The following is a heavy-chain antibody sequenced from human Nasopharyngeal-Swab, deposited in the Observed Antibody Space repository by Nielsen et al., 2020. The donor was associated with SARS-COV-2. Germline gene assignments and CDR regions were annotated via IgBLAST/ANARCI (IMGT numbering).Heavy chain of an antibody. CDR1: GFNFHYYA. Sequence: GESLKISCAASGFNFHYYAMNWVRQAPGKGLEWVAGISVTGGTTWYADFARGRFTISRDNSKNTVFLQMDGLRVDDTAIYYCAKGENGGDPWGQGTLVTVSS. CDR3: AKGENGGDP. CDR2: ISVTGGTT. D-gene: IGHD2-8*01. V-gene: IGHV3-23*01. J-gene: IGHJ5*02.